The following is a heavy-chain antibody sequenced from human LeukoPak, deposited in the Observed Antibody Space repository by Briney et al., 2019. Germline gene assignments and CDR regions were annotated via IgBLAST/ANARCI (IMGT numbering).Heavy chain of an antibody. V-gene: IGHV4-59*01. CDR3: ARDGYGGVDN. D-gene: IGHD3-10*01. J-gene: IGHJ4*02. CDR2: IYHSGST. Sequence: SETLSLTCTVSGDSISTYYWSWIRQSPGKGLEWIGYIYHSGSTKYNPSLKSRVTISVDTSKKQFSLKLSSVTAADTAVYYCARDGYGGVDNWGQGTLVTVSS. CDR1: GDSISTYY.